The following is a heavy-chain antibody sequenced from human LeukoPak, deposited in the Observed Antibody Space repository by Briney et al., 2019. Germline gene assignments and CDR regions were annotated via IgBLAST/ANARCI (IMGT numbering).Heavy chain of an antibody. CDR2: IYRIGNT. Sequence: PSETLSLTCSVSGDSISSDYWSWILQPPGKGLEWIGYIYRIGNTDYNPSLKSVVTISLDPSKNQLSLNLTSVTAADTAVYYCAGRGQRYFRDWGQGTLVTVSS. V-gene: IGHV4-4*08. CDR3: AGRGQRYFRD. J-gene: IGHJ1*01. CDR1: GDSISSDY.